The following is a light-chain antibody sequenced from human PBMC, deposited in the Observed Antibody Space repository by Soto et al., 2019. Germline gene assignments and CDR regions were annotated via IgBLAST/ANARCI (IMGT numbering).Light chain of an antibody. J-gene: IGKJ1*01. CDR3: QQYNDWSWT. CDR1: QSVSSY. Sequence: EIVLTHSPATLSLSPWEIATLSCRASQSVSSYLAWYQQKPGQTPRLLIYGASTRATGFPARFSGSGSGTEFTPTISRLQSEDSAVYYCQQYNDWSWTFGQGTKVDIK. CDR2: GAS. V-gene: IGKV3-15*01.